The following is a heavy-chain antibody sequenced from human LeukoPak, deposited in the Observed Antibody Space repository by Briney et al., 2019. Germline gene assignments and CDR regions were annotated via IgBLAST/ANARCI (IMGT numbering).Heavy chain of an antibody. Sequence: ASVKVSCKASGGTFSSYTISWVRQAPGQGLEWMGRIIPILGIANYAQKFQGRVTITADKSTSTAYMELSSLRSEDTAVYCCARSAVVVPAAWAWGQGTLVSVSS. CDR3: ARSAVVVPAAWA. D-gene: IGHD2-2*01. CDR2: IIPILGIA. CDR1: GGTFSSYT. J-gene: IGHJ4*02. V-gene: IGHV1-69*02.